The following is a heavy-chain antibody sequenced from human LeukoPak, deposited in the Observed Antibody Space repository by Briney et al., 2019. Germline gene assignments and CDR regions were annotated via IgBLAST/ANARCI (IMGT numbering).Heavy chain of an antibody. CDR1: GGSISSYY. V-gene: IGHV4-59*01. Sequence: SETLSLTCTVSGGSISSYYWSWIRQPPGKGLEWIGYIYYSGSTTYNPSLKSRVTISVDTSKNQFSLKLSSVTAADTAVYYCARGGTNYYDSSGPYYYYYMDVWGKGTTVTVSS. D-gene: IGHD3-22*01. J-gene: IGHJ6*03. CDR3: ARGGTNYYDSSGPYYYYYMDV. CDR2: IYYSGST.